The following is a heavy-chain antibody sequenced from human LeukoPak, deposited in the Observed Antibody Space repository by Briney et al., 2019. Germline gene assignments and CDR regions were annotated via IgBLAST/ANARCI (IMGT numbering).Heavy chain of an antibody. D-gene: IGHD2-15*01. CDR1: GGSISSGGYY. CDR3: ARGCSGGSCYFDLDY. V-gene: IGHV4-31*03. J-gene: IGHJ4*02. CDR2: IYYSGST. Sequence: PSETLSLTCTVSGGSISSGGYYWSWTRQHPGKGLEWIGYIYYSGSTYYNPSLKSRVTISVDTSKNQFSLKLSSVTAADTAVYYCARGCSGGSCYFDLDYWGQGTLVTVSS.